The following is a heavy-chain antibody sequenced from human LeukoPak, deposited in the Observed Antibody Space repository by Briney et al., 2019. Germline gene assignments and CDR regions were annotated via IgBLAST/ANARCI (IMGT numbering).Heavy chain of an antibody. D-gene: IGHD6-13*01. CDR2: ISGNSSTI. CDR1: GFTFSSYC. CDR3: ARDWAAGDY. Sequence: GGSLRLSCAASGFTFSSYCMTWVRQAPGKGLEWVSYISGNSSTIYYADSVKGRFTISRDNAKNSLYLQMNSLRAEDTAVYYCARDWAAGDYWGQGTLVTVSS. V-gene: IGHV3-48*01. J-gene: IGHJ4*02.